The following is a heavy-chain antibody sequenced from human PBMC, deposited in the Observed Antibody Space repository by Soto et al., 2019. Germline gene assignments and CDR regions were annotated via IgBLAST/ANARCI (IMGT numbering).Heavy chain of an antibody. CDR3: ASFSGATYGDYGGGINY. CDR1: GGSISGSSYY. CDR2: VHYSGST. D-gene: IGHD4-17*01. J-gene: IGHJ4*02. Sequence: SETLSLTCTVSGGSISGSSYYWGWIRQPPGKGLECIGSVHYSGSTDYNPSLKSRVTISVDTSNNQFSLKLTSVTAADTAVYFCASFSGATYGDYGGGINYWGQGTLVTVSS. V-gene: IGHV4-39*01.